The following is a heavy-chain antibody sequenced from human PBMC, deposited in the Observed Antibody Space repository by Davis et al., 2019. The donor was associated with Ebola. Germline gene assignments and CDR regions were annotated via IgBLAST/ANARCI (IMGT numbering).Heavy chain of an antibody. CDR1: GFTFSNAW. Sequence: LSLTCAASGFTFSNAWMNWVRQAPGKGLEWVGRIKSKTDGGTTDYAAPVKGRFTISRDDSKNTLYLQMNSLKTEDTAVYYCTTDSLITMVRGVMGFDWFDPWGQGTLVTVSS. V-gene: IGHV3-15*07. CDR2: IKSKTDGGTT. J-gene: IGHJ5*02. D-gene: IGHD3-10*01. CDR3: TTDSLITMVRGVMGFDWFDP.